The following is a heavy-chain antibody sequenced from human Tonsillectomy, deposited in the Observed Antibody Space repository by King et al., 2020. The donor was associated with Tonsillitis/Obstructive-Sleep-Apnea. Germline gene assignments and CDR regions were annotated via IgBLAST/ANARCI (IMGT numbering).Heavy chain of an antibody. J-gene: IGHJ4*02. D-gene: IGHD3-16*01. CDR1: GYTFTSYG. CDR2: INPYNGNT. Sequence: QLVQSGAEVKKPGASVKVSCKATGYTFTSYGISLVLQGPGQGLEWMGCINPYNGNTNYPQKPQGRVTMTTDTSTSTTYMELRSLRSDDTAVYYCARGEDYFDYWGQGTLVTVSS. CDR3: ARGEDYFDY. V-gene: IGHV1-18*04.